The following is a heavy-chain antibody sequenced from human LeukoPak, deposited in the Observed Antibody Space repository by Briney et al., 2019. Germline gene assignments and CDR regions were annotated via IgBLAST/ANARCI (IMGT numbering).Heavy chain of an antibody. CDR3: ARLSGSGSYFETNYYYYYYMDV. CDR2: IFASGTT. Sequence: SETLSLTCTVSGGSISTYSWNWIRQPAGKGLEWIGRIFASGTTKYNPSLKSRVTMSVETSKNQFSLKLSSVTAADTAVYYCARLSGSGSYFETNYYYYYYMDVWGKGTTVTISS. D-gene: IGHD3-10*01. J-gene: IGHJ6*03. V-gene: IGHV4-4*07. CDR1: GGSISTYS.